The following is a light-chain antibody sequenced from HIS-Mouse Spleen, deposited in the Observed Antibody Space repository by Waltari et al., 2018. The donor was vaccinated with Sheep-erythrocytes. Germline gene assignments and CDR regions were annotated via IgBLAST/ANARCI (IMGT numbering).Light chain of an antibody. Sequence: QSALTQPRSVSGSPGPSVTISWTGTSSDVGGYNYVSWYQQHTGKAPKLMSYDVSKRPSGVPDRFSGSKSGNTASLTISGLQAEDEADYYCCSYAGSYNHVFGTGTKVTVL. CDR2: DVS. CDR1: SSDVGGYNY. CDR3: CSYAGSYNHV. J-gene: IGLJ1*01. V-gene: IGLV2-11*01.